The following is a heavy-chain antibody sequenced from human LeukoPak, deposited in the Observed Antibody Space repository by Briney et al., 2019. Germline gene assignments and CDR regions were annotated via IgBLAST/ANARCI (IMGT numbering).Heavy chain of an antibody. D-gene: IGHD5-12*01. CDR2: IYPGDSDT. CDR3: ARLPEWGGHGSSKAFDI. Sequence: GESLKISCKGFGYSFINFWIGWVRQMPGKGLEWMGIIYPGDSDTRYSPSFQGRAKISVDRSISAAWLQWSSLKASDTAMYYCARLPEWGGHGSSKAFDIWGQGTLVTVSS. CDR1: GYSFINFW. V-gene: IGHV5-51*01. J-gene: IGHJ3*02.